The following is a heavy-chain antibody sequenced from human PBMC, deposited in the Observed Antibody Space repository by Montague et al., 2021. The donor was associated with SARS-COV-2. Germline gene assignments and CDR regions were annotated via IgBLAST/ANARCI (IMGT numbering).Heavy chain of an antibody. CDR2: ISTSGSS. CDR1: GGSISSGSYY. V-gene: IGHV4-61*09. CDR3: ARDRRGMAMAGRAYYYYYMDV. Sequence: TLSLTCTVSGGSISSGSYYWSWIRQPAGKGLEWIRHISTSGSSSYNPSLKSRVTIILDTSKQQFSLELTSVTAADTAVYYCARDRRGMAMAGRAYYYYYMDVWGKGTTVTVSS. J-gene: IGHJ6*03. D-gene: IGHD6-19*01.